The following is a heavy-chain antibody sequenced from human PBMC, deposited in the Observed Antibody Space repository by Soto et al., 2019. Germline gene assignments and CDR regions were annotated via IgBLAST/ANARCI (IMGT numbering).Heavy chain of an antibody. CDR1: GSTFNNYA. J-gene: IGHJ4*02. V-gene: IGHV3-23*01. D-gene: IGHD3-10*01. CDR3: AKGRGGSGSLTPRVDF. CDR2: ISGGGDTA. Sequence: EVQLLESGGGLVQPGGSLGLSCGASGSTFNNYAMTWVRQSPGKGLEWVSAISGGGDTASYADSVKGRFTVSRDGSKNTLYLQMSSLRAEDTALYYCAKGRGGSGSLTPRVDFWGQGTLVTVSS.